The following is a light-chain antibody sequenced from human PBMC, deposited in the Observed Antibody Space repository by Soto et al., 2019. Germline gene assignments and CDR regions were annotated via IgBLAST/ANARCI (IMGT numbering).Light chain of an antibody. CDR1: SSDVGGYKY. Sequence: QSAVTQPASVSGSPGQSITISCTGTSSDVGGYKYVSWYQQYPGKAPKLMIYDVTNRPSGVSNRFSGSKSGNTASLTISGLQAEDEADYYCSSYSSISSVVFGGGTKLTVL. CDR2: DVT. CDR3: SSYSSISSVV. J-gene: IGLJ2*01. V-gene: IGLV2-14*01.